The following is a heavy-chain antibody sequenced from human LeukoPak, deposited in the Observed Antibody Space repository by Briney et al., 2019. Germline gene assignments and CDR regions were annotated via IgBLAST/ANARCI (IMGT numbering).Heavy chain of an antibody. Sequence: GGSLRLSCAASGFTFSSYGMHWVRQAPGKGLEWVAVISYDGSNKYYADSVKGRFTISRDNSKNTLYLQMNSLRAEDTAAYYCAKVSGGGSSGSLTHFDYWGQGTLVTVSS. CDR1: GFTFSSYG. D-gene: IGHD1-26*01. CDR2: ISYDGSNK. V-gene: IGHV3-30*18. CDR3: AKVSGGGSSGSLTHFDY. J-gene: IGHJ4*02.